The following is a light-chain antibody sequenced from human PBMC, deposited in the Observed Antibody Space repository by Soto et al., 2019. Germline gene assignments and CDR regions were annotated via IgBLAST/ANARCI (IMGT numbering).Light chain of an antibody. CDR1: TSNIGSHP. J-gene: IGLJ1*01. CDR2: GNS. CDR3: QSYDSSLSAYV. V-gene: IGLV1-40*01. Sequence: QSVLTQPPSASGTPGQRVTISCSGSTSNIGSHPVNWYQQLPGTAPKLLIYGNSNRPSGVPDRFSGSKSGTSASLAITGLQAEDEADYYCQSYDSSLSAYVFGTGTKVTVL.